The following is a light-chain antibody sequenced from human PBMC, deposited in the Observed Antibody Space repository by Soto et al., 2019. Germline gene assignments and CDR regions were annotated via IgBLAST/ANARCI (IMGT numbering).Light chain of an antibody. Sequence: DIQMKQSPSALSASVGDRVTITCRASQNIRNYLNWYQQKPGEAPKLLISAVSSLETGVPSRFSGSGPGTDFTLTITSLQPEDFATYYCQQSYNTPRTFGQGTKVDI. CDR3: QQSYNTPRT. V-gene: IGKV1-39*01. J-gene: IGKJ1*01. CDR1: QNIRNY. CDR2: AVS.